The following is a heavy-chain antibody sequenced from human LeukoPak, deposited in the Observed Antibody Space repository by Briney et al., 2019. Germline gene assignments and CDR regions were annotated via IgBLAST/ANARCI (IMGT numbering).Heavy chain of an antibody. Sequence: SETLSLTCTVSGGSISSSSYYWGWIRQPPGKGLEWIGSIYYSGSTYYNPSLKSRVTISVDTSKNQFSLKLSSVTAADTAVYYCARSEPHRFRAFDIWGQGTMVTVSS. CDR1: GGSISSSSYY. V-gene: IGHV4-39*07. CDR3: ARSEPHRFRAFDI. J-gene: IGHJ3*02. CDR2: IYYSGST. D-gene: IGHD3-10*01.